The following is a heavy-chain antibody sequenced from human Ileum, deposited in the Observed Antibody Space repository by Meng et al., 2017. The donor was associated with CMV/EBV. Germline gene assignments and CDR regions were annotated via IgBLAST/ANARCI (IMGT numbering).Heavy chain of an antibody. Sequence: ASVKVSCKASGYTFANYDINWVRQATGQGLEWMGWMNPNSGNTDCAQRFQGRITPTRNTSISTAYMELSSLTSDDTAVYYCARGNYIPHNWGQGNLVHVAS. J-gene: IGHJ4*01. CDR2: MNPNSGNT. CDR1: GYTFANYD. D-gene: IGHD2/OR15-2a*01. V-gene: IGHV1-8*03. CDR3: ARGNYIPHN.